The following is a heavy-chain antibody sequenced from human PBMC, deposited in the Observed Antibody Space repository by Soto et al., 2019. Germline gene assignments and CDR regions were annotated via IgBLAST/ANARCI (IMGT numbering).Heavy chain of an antibody. J-gene: IGHJ5*02. Sequence: ESGPTLVNPTQTLTLTCTFSGFSLSTSGVGVGWIRQPPGKALEWLALIYWDDDKRYSPSLKTRLTITKDTSKNQVVPTMTNMDTVDTAKYSCAHNSGSRLDPWGQGTLVTASS. V-gene: IGHV2-5*02. CDR2: IYWDDDK. CDR1: GFSLSTSGVG. CDR3: AHNSGSRLDP. D-gene: IGHD3-10*01.